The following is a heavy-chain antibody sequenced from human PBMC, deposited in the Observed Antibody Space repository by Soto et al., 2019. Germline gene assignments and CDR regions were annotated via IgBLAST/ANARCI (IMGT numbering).Heavy chain of an antibody. CDR1: GGTFSSYA. V-gene: IGHV1-69*06. D-gene: IGHD3-3*01. J-gene: IGHJ6*02. Sequence: QVQLVQSGAEVKKPGSSVKVSCKASGGTFSSYAISWVRQAPGQGLEWMGGIIPIFGTANYAQKFQGRVTITADKATSTAYMEVSSRRSEDTAVDYCAGGVPRRFLEWFWAYGMDVWGQGTTVTVSS. CDR2: IIPIFGTA. CDR3: AGGVPRRFLEWFWAYGMDV.